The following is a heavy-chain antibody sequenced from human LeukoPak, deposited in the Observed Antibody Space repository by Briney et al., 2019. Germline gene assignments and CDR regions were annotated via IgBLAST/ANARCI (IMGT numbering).Heavy chain of an antibody. CDR2: VYYSGTT. Sequence: SETLSLTCAVYGGSFSGYYWSWIRQPPGKGLEWIGTVYYSGTTYYNPSLKSRVSISIDTSKNQFSLKLTSVTAADTAIYYCARHHYDDSGYFDYWGQGSLVSVSS. V-gene: IGHV4-34*01. CDR1: GGSFSGYY. CDR3: ARHHYDDSGYFDY. D-gene: IGHD3-22*01. J-gene: IGHJ4*02.